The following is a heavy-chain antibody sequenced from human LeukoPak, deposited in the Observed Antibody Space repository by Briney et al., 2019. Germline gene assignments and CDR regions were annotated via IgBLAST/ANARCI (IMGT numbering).Heavy chain of an antibody. V-gene: IGHV1-3*01. CDR1: GYTFTSYA. Sequence: ASVKVSCKASGYTFTSYAMHWVRQAPGQRLEWMGWINAGNGNTKYSQKFQGRVTITRDTSASTAHMELSSLRSEDTAVYYCARGQLWFGEFHFDYWGQGTLVTVSS. CDR3: ARGQLWFGEFHFDY. J-gene: IGHJ4*02. D-gene: IGHD3-10*01. CDR2: INAGNGNT.